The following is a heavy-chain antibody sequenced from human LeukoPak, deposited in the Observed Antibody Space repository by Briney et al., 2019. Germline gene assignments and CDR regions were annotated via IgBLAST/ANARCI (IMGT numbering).Heavy chain of an antibody. CDR3: TRNGDSSSVVD. CDR1: GGSTSSGNW. J-gene: IGHJ4*02. V-gene: IGHV4-4*02. D-gene: IGHD4-17*01. Sequence: SGTLSLTCAVSGGSTSSGNWWSWIRQTPGKGLEWIGEIYHNGNTVYNPPLKSRVTISVDNSKNQFSLKLTSVTAADTAVYYCTRNGDSSSVVDWGQGTLVTVSS. CDR2: IYHNGNT.